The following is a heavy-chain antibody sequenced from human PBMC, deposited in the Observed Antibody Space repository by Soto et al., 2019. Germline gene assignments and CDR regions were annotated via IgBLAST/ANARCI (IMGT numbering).Heavy chain of an antibody. J-gene: IGHJ4*02. V-gene: IGHV3-23*01. CDR2: ISGSGGST. Sequence: EVQLLESGGGLVQPGGSLRLSCAASGFTFSSYAMSWVRQAPGKGLEWVSAISGSGGSTYYADSVKGRFTISRDNSKNKLLLQMNSRRAEDKAAEYCAKGDSSGWRGYFDYWGQGTLVTVSS. D-gene: IGHD6-19*01. CDR3: AKGDSSGWRGYFDY. CDR1: GFTFSSYA.